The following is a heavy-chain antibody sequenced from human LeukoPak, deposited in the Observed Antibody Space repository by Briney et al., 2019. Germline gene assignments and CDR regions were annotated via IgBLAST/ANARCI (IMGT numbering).Heavy chain of an antibody. CDR3: ARVNSGWQYYYYYYYMDV. Sequence: GASVKVSCKASGYTFTSYDINWVRQATGRGLEWMGWMNPNSGNTGYAQKFQGRVTMTRNTSISTAYMELSSLRSEDTAVYYCARVNSGWQYYYYYYYMDVWGKGTTVTVSS. J-gene: IGHJ6*03. CDR1: GYTFTSYD. V-gene: IGHV1-8*01. D-gene: IGHD6-19*01. CDR2: MNPNSGNT.